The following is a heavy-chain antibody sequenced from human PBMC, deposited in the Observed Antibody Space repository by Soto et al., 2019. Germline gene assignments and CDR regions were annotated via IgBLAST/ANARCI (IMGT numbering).Heavy chain of an antibody. CDR2: ISTSGGST. CDR1: GFTFSKYA. CDR3: WFNSRYSAYDDY. J-gene: IGHJ4*02. V-gene: IGHV3-23*01. Sequence: EVQLLESGGGLVQPGGSLRLSCAASGFTFSKYAVGWVRQAPGKGLEWVSGISTSGGSTYYADSVKGRFTISRDNSKNTLYLQMNSLRAEDTAVYYCWFNSRYSAYDDYWGQGTLVTDSS. D-gene: IGHD5-12*01.